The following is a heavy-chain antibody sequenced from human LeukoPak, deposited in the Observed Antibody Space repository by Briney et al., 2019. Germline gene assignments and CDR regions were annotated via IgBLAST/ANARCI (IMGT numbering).Heavy chain of an antibody. V-gene: IGHV1-46*01. CDR2: INPSGGST. D-gene: IGHD3-22*01. CDR1: GYTFTNYD. J-gene: IGHJ4*02. Sequence: GASVKVSCKASGYTFTNYDINWLRQAPGQGLEWMGIINPSGGSTSYAQKFQGRVTMTRDTSKNQFSLKLSSVTAADTAVYYCARGPGLHSSGYYRWGQGTLVTVSS. CDR3: ARGPGLHSSGYYR.